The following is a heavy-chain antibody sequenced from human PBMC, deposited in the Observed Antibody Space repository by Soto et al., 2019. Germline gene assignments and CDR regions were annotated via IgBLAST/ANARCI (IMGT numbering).Heavy chain of an antibody. J-gene: IGHJ6*03. CDR2: ITPFSGNI. CDR3: ARGRAVRDRSKYYYYYMDV. V-gene: IGHV1-45*02. Sequence: ASVKVSCKALGNTFTYRYLHWVRQAPGQALEWMGWITPFSGNINYAQKFQDRVTITTDRSTSTAYMEMRSLRSDDTAVYYCARGRAVRDRSKYYYYYMDVWGKGTTVTVSS. D-gene: IGHD3-10*01. CDR1: GNTFTYRY.